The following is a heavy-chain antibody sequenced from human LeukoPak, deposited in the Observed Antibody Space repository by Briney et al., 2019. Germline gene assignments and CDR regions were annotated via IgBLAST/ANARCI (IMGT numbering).Heavy chain of an antibody. CDR1: GFTFSSYG. J-gene: IGHJ6*03. CDR3: AKDLDIVYYHYMDV. Sequence: GGSLRLSCAASGFTFSSYGMHWVRQAPGKGLEWVAFIRYDGSNKYYADSVKGRFTISRDNSKNTLYLQMNSLRAEDTAVYYCAKDLDIVYYHYMDVWGKGTTVTVSS. D-gene: IGHD2-15*01. V-gene: IGHV3-30*02. CDR2: IRYDGSNK.